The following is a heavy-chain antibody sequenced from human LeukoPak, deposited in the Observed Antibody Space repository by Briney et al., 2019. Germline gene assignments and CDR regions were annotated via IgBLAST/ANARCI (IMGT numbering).Heavy chain of an antibody. CDR3: ARDLNDLLQNYRSTWYPADY. Sequence: PGGSLRLSCAASGFTFSNYWMNWVRQAPGKGLEWVANIKRDGSEKYYVDSVKGRFTISRDNAKNSLYLQMNSLRAEDTAVYYCARDLNDLLQNYRSTWYPADYWGQGTLVTVSS. J-gene: IGHJ4*02. CDR2: IKRDGSEK. V-gene: IGHV3-7*01. CDR1: GFTFSNYW. D-gene: IGHD6-13*01.